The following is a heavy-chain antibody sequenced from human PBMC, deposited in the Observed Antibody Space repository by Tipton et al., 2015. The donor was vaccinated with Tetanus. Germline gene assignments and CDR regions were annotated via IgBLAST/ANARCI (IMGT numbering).Heavy chain of an antibody. CDR2: IDYRGNT. CDR1: GDSIDGGFKN. Sequence: LRLSCTVSGDSIDGGFKNWGWIRQQPGKGLEWIGYIDYRGNTYYNPSLRRRVTFSFDTSENQFSLKLTSVTAADTAVYFCARANYDFSMKGPFDSWGQGILVVVSA. D-gene: IGHD3-3*01. V-gene: IGHV4-31*02. J-gene: IGHJ4*02. CDR3: ARANYDFSMKGPFDS.